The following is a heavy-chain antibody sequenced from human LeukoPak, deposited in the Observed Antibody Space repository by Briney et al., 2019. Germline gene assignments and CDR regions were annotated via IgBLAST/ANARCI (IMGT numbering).Heavy chain of an antibody. Sequence: PSETLSLTCTVSGGSISSYYWSWIRQPPGKGLEWIGYIYYSGSTNYNPSLKSRVTISLDTSKNQFSLKLSSVTAADTAVYYCARGGTYYYDSSGLFDYWGQGTLVTVSS. V-gene: IGHV4-59*01. CDR2: IYYSGST. CDR1: GGSISSYY. CDR3: ARGGTYYYDSSGLFDY. J-gene: IGHJ4*02. D-gene: IGHD3-22*01.